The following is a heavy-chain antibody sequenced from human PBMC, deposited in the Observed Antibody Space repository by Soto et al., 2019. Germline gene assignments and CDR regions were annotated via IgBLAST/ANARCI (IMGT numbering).Heavy chain of an antibody. CDR3: ASMSGSYPYYFDY. D-gene: IGHD1-26*01. Sequence: SETLSLTCTVSGGSISSYYWSWIRQPPGKGLEWIGYIFYSGSTSYNPSLKSRVTISVDTSKNQFSLELSSVTAADTAVYYCASMSGSYPYYFDYWGQGTLVTAPQ. J-gene: IGHJ4*02. CDR1: GGSISSYY. CDR2: IFYSGST. V-gene: IGHV4-59*01.